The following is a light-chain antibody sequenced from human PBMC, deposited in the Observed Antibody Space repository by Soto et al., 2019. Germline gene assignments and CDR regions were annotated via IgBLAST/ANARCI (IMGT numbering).Light chain of an antibody. J-gene: IGKJ3*01. CDR1: QDIDNY. V-gene: IGKV1-33*01. CDR2: DAS. CDR3: QQHGDLPFI. Sequence: DIQMTQSPSSLSASVGDRVTITCQANQDIDNYLNWYQQKPGKAPKLLIYDASNLEPGVPSRFIGRGSGTDFPLTIARLQPEDLATYYCQQHGDLPFIFGPGTKVDIK.